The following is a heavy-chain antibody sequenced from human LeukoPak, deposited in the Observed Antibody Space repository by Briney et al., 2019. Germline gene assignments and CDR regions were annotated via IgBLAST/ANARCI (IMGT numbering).Heavy chain of an antibody. Sequence: GTSVKVSCKASGFTFTSSAVQWVRQARGQRLEWIGWIVVGSGNTNYAQKFQERVTITRDMSTSTAYMELSSLRSDDTAMYYCARVLDTMTTVDYWGQGTLVTVSS. CDR2: IVVGSGNT. CDR1: GFTFTSSA. V-gene: IGHV1-58*01. CDR3: ARVLDTMTTVDY. J-gene: IGHJ4*02. D-gene: IGHD4-17*01.